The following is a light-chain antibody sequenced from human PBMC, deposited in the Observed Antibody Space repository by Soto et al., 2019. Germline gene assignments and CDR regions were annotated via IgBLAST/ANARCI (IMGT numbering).Light chain of an antibody. J-gene: IGKJ1*01. V-gene: IGKV1-39*01. Sequence: DIEMTQSPSSLSASVGDRVTITCRASQSISTYLNWYQKKPEKAPKSLIYGASTLQSGVPSRFSGSGSGTDFTLTISSLQPEDFATYFCHQKYRLPRTFGQGTKVEMK. CDR3: HQKYRLPRT. CDR1: QSISTY. CDR2: GAS.